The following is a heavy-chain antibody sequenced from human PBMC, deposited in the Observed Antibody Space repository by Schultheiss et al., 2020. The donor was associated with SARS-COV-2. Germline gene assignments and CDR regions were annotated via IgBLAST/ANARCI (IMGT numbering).Heavy chain of an antibody. CDR2: IYSGGST. CDR3: ARDHSANYYFDY. CDR1: GFTVSSNY. V-gene: IGHV3-53*01. D-gene: IGHD1-26*01. Sequence: GGSLRLSCAASGFTVSSNYMSWVRQAPGKGLDWVSLIYSGGSTYYADSVKGRFTISRDNSKNTLYLQMNSLRAEDSAVYHCARDHSANYYFDYWGQGTLVTVSS. J-gene: IGHJ4*02.